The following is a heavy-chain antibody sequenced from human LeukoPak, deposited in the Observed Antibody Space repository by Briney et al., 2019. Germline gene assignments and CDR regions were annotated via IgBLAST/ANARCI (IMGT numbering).Heavy chain of an antibody. CDR3: ALKRSTWAYDNWLGP. CDR2: MNPNSGAT. Sequence: ASVKVSCKASGYTFTNYDINWVRQATGQGLEWMGWMNPNSGATGYAQNFQGRVTITRNTSITTAYMELSSLRSEDTAVYYCALKRSTWAYDNWLGPWGQGTLVTVSS. CDR1: GYTFTNYD. J-gene: IGHJ5*02. V-gene: IGHV1-8*03. D-gene: IGHD4-17*01.